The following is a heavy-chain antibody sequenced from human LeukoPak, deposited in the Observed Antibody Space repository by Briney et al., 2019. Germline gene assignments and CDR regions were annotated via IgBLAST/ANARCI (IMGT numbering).Heavy chain of an antibody. CDR2: IASSGTTK. D-gene: IGHD6-19*01. Sequence: PGGSLRLSCAVSRFPFSVYEMNWVRQAPGKGLEWVSNIASSGTTKYYADSVKGRFSISRDNAKSSLYLQMNCLRVEDTAVYYCALLAVASDFDYWGQGALVTVSS. J-gene: IGHJ4*02. CDR1: RFPFSVYE. V-gene: IGHV3-48*03. CDR3: ALLAVASDFDY.